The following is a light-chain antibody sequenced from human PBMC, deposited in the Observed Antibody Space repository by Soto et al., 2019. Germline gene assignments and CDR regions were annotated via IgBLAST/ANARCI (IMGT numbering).Light chain of an antibody. V-gene: IGKV3-20*01. CDR1: QSVSSTY. Sequence: EIVLTQSPGTLSLSPGERATLSCRASQSVSSTYLAWYQQNPGQAPRLLIYGASSRATGIPARFSGSGSGKDYTLAIRRLEPEEFAVYFCQRYGSSSYTFGQGTKLEIK. CDR2: GAS. J-gene: IGKJ2*01. CDR3: QRYGSSSYT.